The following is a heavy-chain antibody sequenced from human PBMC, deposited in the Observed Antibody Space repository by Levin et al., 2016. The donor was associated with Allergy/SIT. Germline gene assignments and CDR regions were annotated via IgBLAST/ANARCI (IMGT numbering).Heavy chain of an antibody. J-gene: IGHJ4*02. V-gene: IGHV1-46*01. D-gene: IGHD5-24*01. CDR3: AGEMAGTCYFDS. CDR1: GGTFSSYV. CDR2: IDPSGLTT. Sequence: ASVKVSCKASGGTFSSYVFYWVRQAPGQGLEWMGTIDPSGLTTHHAQMFQGRLTMTRDTFTATVYMEMSTLRSDDTAMYFCAGEMAGTCYFDSWGQGTAVTVSS.